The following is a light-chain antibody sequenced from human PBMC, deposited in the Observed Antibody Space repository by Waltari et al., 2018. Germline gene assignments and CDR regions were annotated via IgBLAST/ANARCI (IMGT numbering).Light chain of an antibody. Sequence: DIQMTQSPSSLSASVGDRLTITCRASQGISNNINWYQQKPGKPPTRLIYDVSSLQSGVPSRFSGSGSGTVFTLTISSLQPEDFATYYCLQYNSDPYSFGQGTKVEIK. CDR1: QGISNN. CDR3: LQYNSDPYS. J-gene: IGKJ2*03. CDR2: DVS. V-gene: IGKV1-17*01.